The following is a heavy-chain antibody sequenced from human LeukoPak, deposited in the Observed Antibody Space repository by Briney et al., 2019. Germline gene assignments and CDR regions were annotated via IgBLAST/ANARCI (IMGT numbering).Heavy chain of an antibody. D-gene: IGHD3-10*01. J-gene: IGHJ5*02. Sequence: PGGSLRLSCAASGSTFSSYAMHWVRQAPGKGLEWVAVISYDGSNKYYADSVKGRFTISRDNSKNTLYLQMNSLRAEDTAVYYCARDRHYYGSGSENWFDPWGQGTLVTVSS. CDR3: ARDRHYYGSGSENWFDP. CDR1: GSTFSSYA. CDR2: ISYDGSNK. V-gene: IGHV3-30*01.